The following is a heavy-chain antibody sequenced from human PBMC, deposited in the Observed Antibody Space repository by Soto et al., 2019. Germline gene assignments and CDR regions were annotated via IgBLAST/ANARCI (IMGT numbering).Heavy chain of an antibody. J-gene: IGHJ5*02. CDR1: GFTFSSYS. Sequence: GGSLRLSCAASGFTFSSYSMNWVRQAPGKGLEWVSYISSSSSTIYYADSVKGRFTISRDNAKNSLYLQMNSLRAEDTAVYCCARVTSFYYGSGIGWFDPWGQGTLVTVSS. D-gene: IGHD3-10*01. CDR2: ISSSSSTI. CDR3: ARVTSFYYGSGIGWFDP. V-gene: IGHV3-48*01.